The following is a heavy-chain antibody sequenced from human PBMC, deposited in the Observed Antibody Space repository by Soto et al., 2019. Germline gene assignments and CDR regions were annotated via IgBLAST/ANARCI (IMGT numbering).Heavy chain of an antibody. CDR3: ARDFTKSSSWPYYFDY. CDR2: INPSGGST. D-gene: IGHD6-13*01. J-gene: IGHJ4*02. V-gene: IGHV1-46*01. Sequence: ASVKVSCKASGYTFTSYYMHWVRQAPGQGLEWMGIINPSGGSTNYAQKFQGRVTMTRDTSTTTAYMELRSLTSDDTAVYYCARDFTKSSSWPYYFDYWGQGTLVTVSS. CDR1: GYTFTSYY.